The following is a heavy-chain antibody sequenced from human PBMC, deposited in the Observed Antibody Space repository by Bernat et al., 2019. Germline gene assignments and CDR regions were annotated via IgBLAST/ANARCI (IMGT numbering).Heavy chain of an antibody. CDR3: ASATNKMLAFYYYYGMDV. CDR2: INPSGGST. V-gene: IGHV1-46*01. CDR1: GYTFTSYY. J-gene: IGHJ6*02. Sequence: QVQLVQSGAEVKKPGASVKVSCKASGYTFTSYYMHWVRQAPGQGLEWMGIINPSGGSTSYAQKFQGRVTMTRDTSTSTVYMELSSLRSEDTAVYYCASATNKMLAFYYYYGMDVWGQGTTVTVSS. D-gene: IGHD5-24*01.